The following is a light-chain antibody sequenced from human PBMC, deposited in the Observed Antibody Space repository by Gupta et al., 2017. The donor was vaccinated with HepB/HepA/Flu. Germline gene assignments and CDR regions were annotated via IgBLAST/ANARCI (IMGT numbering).Light chain of an antibody. CDR2: DVS. CDR3: CSYAGSYKYV. J-gene: IGLJ1*01. CDR1: SSDVGGYNY. V-gene: IGLV2-11*01. Sequence: QSALTQPRSVSGSPGQSVTISCTGTSSDVGGYNYVSWYQQHPGKAPKLRMYDVSKRPSGVPDRFSGSKSGNTDSLTISGLQAEDEADDDCCSYAGSYKYVCGTGTKVT.